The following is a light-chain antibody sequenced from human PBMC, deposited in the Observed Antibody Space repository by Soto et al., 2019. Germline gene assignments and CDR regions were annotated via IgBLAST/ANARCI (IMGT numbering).Light chain of an antibody. V-gene: IGKV1-27*01. J-gene: IGKJ4*01. Sequence: DIQMTQSPSSLSASVGDRVTITCRASQDINNYLAWYQQKPGKVPKLLIYAASSLQSGVPSRFSGSGSGTDFTLTINSLQPEDVATYYCQEYKNAPLTFGGGTKVEIK. CDR1: QDINNY. CDR2: AAS. CDR3: QEYKNAPLT.